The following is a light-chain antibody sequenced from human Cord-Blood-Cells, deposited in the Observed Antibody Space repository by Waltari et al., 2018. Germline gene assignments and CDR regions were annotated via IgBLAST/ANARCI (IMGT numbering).Light chain of an antibody. CDR2: WAS. CDR3: QQYYSTPYT. V-gene: IGKV4-1*01. CDR1: QSVLYSSNNKNY. Sequence: DIVMTQSPDSLAVSLGERATINCMSSQSVLYSSNNKNYLAWYQQKPGQPPKLLIYWASTRESGVPDRFRGSGSGTDFTLTISSLQAEDVAVYYCQQYYSTPYTFGQGTKLEIK. J-gene: IGKJ2*01.